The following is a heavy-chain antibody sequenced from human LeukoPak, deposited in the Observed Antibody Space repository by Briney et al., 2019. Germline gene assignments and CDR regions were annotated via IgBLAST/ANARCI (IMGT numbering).Heavy chain of an antibody. V-gene: IGHV3-15*07. CDR2: IKRKTDGGTT. CDR3: TTGNWGPY. J-gene: IGHJ4*02. D-gene: IGHD7-27*01. CDR1: GFTFSDAW. Sequence: GGSLRLSCAASGFTFSDAWMNWVRQAPGKGLEWVGRIKRKTDGGTTDYAAPVKGRFTISRDDSKNTLDLQMNSLKTEDTAVYYCTTGNWGPYWGQGTLVTVSS.